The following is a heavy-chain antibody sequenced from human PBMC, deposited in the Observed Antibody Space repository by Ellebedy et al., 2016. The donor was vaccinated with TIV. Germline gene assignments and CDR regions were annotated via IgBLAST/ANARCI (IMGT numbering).Heavy chain of an antibody. CDR3: ARTSAVTTKAYYFDY. CDR2: IYYSGST. V-gene: IGHV4-31*03. CDR1: GGSISSGGYY. Sequence: SETLSLTCTVSGGSISSGGYYWSWIRPHPGKGLEWIGYIYYSGSTYYNPSLKSRVTISVDTSKNQFSLKLSSVTAADTAVYYCARTSAVTTKAYYFDYWGQGTLVTVSS. J-gene: IGHJ4*02. D-gene: IGHD4-17*01.